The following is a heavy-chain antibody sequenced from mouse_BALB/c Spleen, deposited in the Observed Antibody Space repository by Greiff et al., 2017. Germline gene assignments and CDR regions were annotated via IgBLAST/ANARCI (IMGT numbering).Heavy chain of an antibody. CDR3: ARDYYGSSLFAY. Sequence: EVHLVESGGGLVQPGGSLRLSCATSGFTFTDYYMSWVRQPPGKALEWLGFIRNKANGYTTEYSASVKGRFTISRDNSQSILYLQMNTLRAGDSATYYGARDYYGSSLFAYWGQGTLVTVSA. CDR2: IRNKANGYTT. D-gene: IGHD1-1*01. V-gene: IGHV7-3*02. J-gene: IGHJ3*01. CDR1: GFTFTDYY.